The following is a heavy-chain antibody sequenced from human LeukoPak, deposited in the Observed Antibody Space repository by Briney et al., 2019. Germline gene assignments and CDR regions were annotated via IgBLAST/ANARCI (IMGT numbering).Heavy chain of an antibody. V-gene: IGHV3-7*05. D-gene: IGHD3-10*01. J-gene: IGHJ4*02. Sequence: GGSLRLSCAASGFTFSSYWMIWVRQAPGKGLEWVANKNQVGREKFYVDFVKGRFNISRDNAKNSLYLQMNSLRAEDTAVYYCARDHSEPGVFFDSWGQGTLVTVSS. CDR3: ARDHSEPGVFFDS. CDR1: GFTFSSYW. CDR2: KNQVGREK.